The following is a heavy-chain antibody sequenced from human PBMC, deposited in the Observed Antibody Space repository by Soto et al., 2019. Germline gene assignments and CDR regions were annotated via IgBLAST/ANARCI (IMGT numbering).Heavy chain of an antibody. CDR1: GYTFTTFW. Sequence: PGESLKISCTGFGYTFTTFWISWVLQMPGKGLEWMWRIDPGDTYATYSPAFQGHVTISADKATSTAYLQWSSLKASDTAMYFCARIYRTTTTCDSWFDPWGQGTLVTVSS. CDR2: IDPGDTYA. V-gene: IGHV5-10-1*01. D-gene: IGHD2-2*01. CDR3: ARIYRTTTTCDSWFDP. J-gene: IGHJ5*02.